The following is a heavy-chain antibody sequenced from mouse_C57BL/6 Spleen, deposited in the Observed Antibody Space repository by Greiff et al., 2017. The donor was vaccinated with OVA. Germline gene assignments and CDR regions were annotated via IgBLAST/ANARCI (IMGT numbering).Heavy chain of an antibody. CDR3: ARYRADGYYDY. V-gene: IGHV7-3*01. Sequence: EVQVVESGGGLVQPGGSLSLSCAASGFTFTDYYMSWVRQPPGKALEWLGFIRNKANGYTTEYSASVKGRFTISRDNSQSILYLQMNALRAEDSATYYCARYRADGYYDYWGQGTTLTVSS. CDR2: IRNKANGYTT. CDR1: GFTFTDYY. J-gene: IGHJ2*01. D-gene: IGHD2-3*01.